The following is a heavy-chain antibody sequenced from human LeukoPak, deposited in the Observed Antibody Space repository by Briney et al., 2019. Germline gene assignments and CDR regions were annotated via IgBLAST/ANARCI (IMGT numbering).Heavy chain of an antibody. J-gene: IGHJ3*02. CDR1: GFTFSSYE. CDR2: ISSSGSTI. Sequence: GGSLRLSCAASGFTFSSYEMNWVRQAPGKGLEWVSYISSSGSTIYYADSVKGRFTISRDNAKNSLYLQMNSLRAEDTAVYYCARVGYYDSSGYPDAFDIWGQGTMVTVSS. V-gene: IGHV3-48*03. D-gene: IGHD3-22*01. CDR3: ARVGYYDSSGYPDAFDI.